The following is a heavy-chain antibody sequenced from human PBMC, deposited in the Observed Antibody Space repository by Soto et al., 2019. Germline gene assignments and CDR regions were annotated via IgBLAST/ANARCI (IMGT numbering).Heavy chain of an antibody. D-gene: IGHD5-12*01. CDR3: ARAREYSGSGPRMDV. Sequence: QVQLVESGGGVVQPGRSLRLSCAASGFTFSSYAMHWVRQAPGKGLEWVAGISYDGSNKYYADSVKGRFTISRDNSKNTLYLQMNSLRAEDTAVYYCARAREYSGSGPRMDVWGQGTTVTVSS. J-gene: IGHJ6*02. V-gene: IGHV3-30-3*01. CDR1: GFTFSSYA. CDR2: ISYDGSNK.